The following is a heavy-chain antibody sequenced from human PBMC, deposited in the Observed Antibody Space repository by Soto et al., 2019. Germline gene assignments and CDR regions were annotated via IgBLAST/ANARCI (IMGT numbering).Heavy chain of an antibody. J-gene: IGHJ5*02. D-gene: IGHD3-9*01. V-gene: IGHV4-38-2*02. CDR3: ARDLSLAHYDILTGYSLRWFDP. CDR2: IYHSGST. Sequence: SETLSLTCAVSGYSISSGYYWGWIRQPPGKGLEWIGSIYHSGSTYYNPSLKSRVTISVDTSKNQFSLKLSSVTAADTAVYYCARDLSLAHYDILTGYSLRWFDPWGQGTLVTVSS. CDR1: GYSISSGYY.